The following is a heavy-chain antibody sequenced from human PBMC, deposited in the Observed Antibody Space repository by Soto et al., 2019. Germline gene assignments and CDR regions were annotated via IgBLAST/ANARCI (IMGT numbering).Heavy chain of an antibody. CDR2: IIPIFGTA. J-gene: IGHJ5*02. Sequence: SVKVSCKASGGTFSSYAISWVRQAPGQGLEWMGGIIPIFGTANYAQKFQGRVTITADESTSTAYMELSSLRSEDTAVYYCARDLGYCSSTSCLNWLDPWGQGTLVTVSS. D-gene: IGHD2-2*01. V-gene: IGHV1-69*13. CDR3: ARDLGYCSSTSCLNWLDP. CDR1: GGTFSSYA.